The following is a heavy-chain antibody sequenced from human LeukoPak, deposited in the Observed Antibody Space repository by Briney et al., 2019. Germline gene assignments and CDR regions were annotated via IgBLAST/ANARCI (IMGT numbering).Heavy chain of an antibody. V-gene: IGHV3-33*01. CDR1: GFTFSSYG. J-gene: IGHJ4*02. Sequence: GGSLRLSWAASGFTFSSYGIHWVRQAPGKGLEWVAVIWYDGSNKYYADSVKGRFTISRDNSKNTLYLQMNSLRAEDTVVYYCARESVIVVSYGYGVDYWGQGTLVTVSS. CDR3: ARESVIVVSYGYGVDY. D-gene: IGHD5-18*01. CDR2: IWYDGSNK.